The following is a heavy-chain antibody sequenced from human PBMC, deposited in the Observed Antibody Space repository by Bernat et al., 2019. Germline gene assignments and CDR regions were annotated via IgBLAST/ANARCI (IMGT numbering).Heavy chain of an antibody. CDR2: INAGNGNT. V-gene: IGHV1-3*01. CDR1: GYTFTSYA. CDR3: AGLGSRGVRGVINYGMDV. D-gene: IGHD3-10*01. J-gene: IGHJ6*02. Sequence: QVQLVQSGAEVKKPGASVKVSCKASGYTFTSYAMHWVRQAPGQRLEWMGWINAGNGNTTYSQKFQGRVTITRDTSASTAYMELSSLRSEDTAVYYCAGLGSRGVRGVINYGMDVWGQGTTVTVSS.